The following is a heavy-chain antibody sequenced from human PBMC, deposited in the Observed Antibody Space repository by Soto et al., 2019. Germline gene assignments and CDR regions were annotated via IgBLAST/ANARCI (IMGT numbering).Heavy chain of an antibody. CDR1: GGSISSYY. D-gene: IGHD3-3*01. V-gene: IGHV4-59*12. CDR2: IYYSGST. J-gene: IGHJ4*02. Sequence: SETLSLTCTVSGGSISSYYWSWIRQPPGKGLEWIGYIYYSGSTNYNPSLKSRVTISVDTSKNQFSLKLTSVTAADTAVYYCARGRDYDLWSAYPGDFDYWGQGSLVTVS. CDR3: ARGRDYDLWSAYPGDFDY.